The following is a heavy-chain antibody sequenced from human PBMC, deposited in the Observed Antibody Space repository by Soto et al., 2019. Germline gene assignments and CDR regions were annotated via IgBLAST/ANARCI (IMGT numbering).Heavy chain of an antibody. CDR1: GRTFSNYP. V-gene: IGHV1-69*12. CDR2: IIPIFGTT. J-gene: IGHJ2*01. CDR3: ARGNHRWLQLWYFDL. D-gene: IGHD5-12*01. Sequence: QVQLVQSGAEVKKPGSSVKVSCKASGRTFSNYPISWVRQAPGQGLEWMGGIIPIFGTTNYAQKFQGRVTITADESTSTAYMELSSLRSEDTAVFYCARGNHRWLQLWYFDLWGRGTLVTVSS.